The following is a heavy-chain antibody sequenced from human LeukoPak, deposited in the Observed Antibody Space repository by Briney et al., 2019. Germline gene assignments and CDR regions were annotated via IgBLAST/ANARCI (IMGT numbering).Heavy chain of an antibody. CDR3: ARDLGYSSGWHYYYYGMDV. D-gene: IGHD6-19*01. J-gene: IGHJ6*02. CDR1: GFTFSSYA. Sequence: GGSLRLSCAASGFTFSSYAMHWVRQAPGKGLEWVAVISYDGSNKYYADSVKGRFTISRDNSKNTLYLQMNSLRADDTAVYYCARDLGYSSGWHYYYYGMDVWGQGTTVTVSS. CDR2: ISYDGSNK. V-gene: IGHV3-30-3*01.